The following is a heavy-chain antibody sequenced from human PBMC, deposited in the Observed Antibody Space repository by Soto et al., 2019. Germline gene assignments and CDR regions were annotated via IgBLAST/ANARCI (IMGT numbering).Heavy chain of an antibody. CDR3: ARDLEAARYYYYYMDV. Sequence: ASVKVSCKASGYTFTSYDINWVRQATGQGLEWMGWMNPNSGNTGYAQKFQGRVTMTRNTSISTAYMELSSLRSEDTAVYYCARDLEAARYYYYYMDVWGKGTTVTVSS. CDR2: MNPNSGNT. D-gene: IGHD6-6*01. J-gene: IGHJ6*03. V-gene: IGHV1-8*01. CDR1: GYTFTSYD.